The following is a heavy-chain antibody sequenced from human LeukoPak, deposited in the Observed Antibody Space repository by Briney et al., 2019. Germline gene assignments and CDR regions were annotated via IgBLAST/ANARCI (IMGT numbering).Heavy chain of an antibody. CDR3: ASGSTSMDV. Sequence: SQTLSLTCAISGDSVSSKIGTWNWIRQSPSRGLEWLGRTYYRSKWHNDYAESVKSRISINPDTSKNQFSLQLNSVTPEDTAAYYCASGSTSMDVWGQGTTVTVSS. CDR1: GDSVSSKIGT. CDR2: TYYRSKWHN. D-gene: IGHD5/OR15-5a*01. V-gene: IGHV6-1*01. J-gene: IGHJ6*02.